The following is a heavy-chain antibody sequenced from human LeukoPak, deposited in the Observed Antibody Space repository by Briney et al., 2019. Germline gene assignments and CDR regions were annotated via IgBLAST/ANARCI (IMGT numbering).Heavy chain of an antibody. D-gene: IGHD6-13*01. Sequence: WIRQPPGKGLEWVSLISGDGGSTYYAESVKGRFTISRDNSENSLYLQMNSLRTEDTALYYCAKDIQEQQLGFDYWGQGTLVTVSS. CDR2: ISGDGGST. CDR3: AKDIQEQQLGFDY. V-gene: IGHV3-43*02. J-gene: IGHJ4*02.